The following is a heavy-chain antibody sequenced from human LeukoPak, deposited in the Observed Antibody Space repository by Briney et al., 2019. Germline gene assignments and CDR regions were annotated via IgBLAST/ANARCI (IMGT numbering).Heavy chain of an antibody. CDR2: IRSKAYGGTT. J-gene: IGHJ4*02. Sequence: GGSLRLSCTASGFTFGDYAMSWVRQAPGKGLEWVGFIRSKAYGGTTEYAAPVKGRFTISRDDSKSIAYPQMNSLKTEDTAVYYCTRDLLFDYWGQGTLVTVSS. CDR3: TRDLLFDY. CDR1: GFTFGDYA. V-gene: IGHV3-49*04.